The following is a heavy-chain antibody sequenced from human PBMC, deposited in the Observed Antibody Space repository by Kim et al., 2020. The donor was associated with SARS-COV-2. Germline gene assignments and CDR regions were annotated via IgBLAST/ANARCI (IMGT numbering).Heavy chain of an antibody. CDR1: GGSISSYY. Sequence: SETLSLTCTVSGGSISSYYWSWIRQPPGKGLEWIGYIYYSGSTNYNPSLKSRVTISVDTSKNQFSLKLSSVTAADTAVYYCARSTSITIFGVVGHMDVWGKGTTVTVSS. CDR3: ARSTSITIFGVVGHMDV. CDR2: IYYSGST. J-gene: IGHJ6*03. D-gene: IGHD3-3*01. V-gene: IGHV4-59*08.